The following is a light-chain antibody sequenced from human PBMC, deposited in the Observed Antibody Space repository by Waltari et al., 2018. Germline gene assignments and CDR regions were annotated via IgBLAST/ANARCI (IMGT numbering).Light chain of an antibody. J-gene: IGKJ2*01. Sequence: IVLTQSPGTLSLSPGETATLSCRASQSVTSRYIAWYQQKPGQPPRLLFYGASSRATGIPDRFSGSGSGTDFTLTISRLEPEDFAVYYCHQYGSSPYIFGQGTKLEIK. CDR3: HQYGSSPYI. CDR2: GAS. CDR1: QSVTSRY. V-gene: IGKV3-20*01.